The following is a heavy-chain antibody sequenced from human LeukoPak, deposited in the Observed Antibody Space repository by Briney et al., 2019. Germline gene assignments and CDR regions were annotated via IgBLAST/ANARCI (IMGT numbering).Heavy chain of an antibody. CDR1: GGSFSGYY. J-gene: IGHJ6*02. CDR3: ARSAGRDIVLMVYATNYYGMDV. V-gene: IGHV4-34*01. CDR2: INHSGST. D-gene: IGHD2-8*01. Sequence: SETLSLTCAVYGGSFSGYYWSWIRQPPGKGLEWIGEINHSGSTNYNPSLKSRATISVDTSKNQFSLKLSSVTAADTAVYYCARSAGRDIVLMVYATNYYGMDVWGQGTTVTVSS.